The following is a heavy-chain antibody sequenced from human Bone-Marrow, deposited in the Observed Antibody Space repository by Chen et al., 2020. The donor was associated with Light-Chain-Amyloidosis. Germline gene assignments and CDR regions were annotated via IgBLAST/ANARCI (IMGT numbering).Heavy chain of an antibody. V-gene: IGHV3-9*01. CDR3: AKEKGYRSIVVVVPGTGAFDI. CDR2: ISWNSGRI. Sequence: EVQLVESGGGLVQPGRPLRLSCAASGFTFDDYAMHWVRQAPGKGLEWVSGISWNSGRINYADSVKGRFTISRDNAKNSLYLQLNSLRAEDTALYYCAKEKGYRSIVVVVPGTGAFDIWGQGTMVTVSS. J-gene: IGHJ3*02. D-gene: IGHD2-15*01. CDR1: GFTFDDYA.